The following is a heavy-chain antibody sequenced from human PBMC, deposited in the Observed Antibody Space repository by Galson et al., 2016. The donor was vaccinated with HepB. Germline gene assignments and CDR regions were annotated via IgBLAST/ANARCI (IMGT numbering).Heavy chain of an antibody. J-gene: IGHJ1*01. V-gene: IGHV1-18*01. CDR2: INTDNGAT. CDR3: ASESDRYNAGRYLF. CDR1: GYTFTDYG. D-gene: IGHD1-1*01. Sequence: SVKVSCKASGYTFTDYGLSWVRQAPGQGLEWMGRINTDNGATNYAQNVQGRVTLTTDTSATTAYMELRNLRSDDTAIYYCASESDRYNAGRYLFWGQGTLVIVSS.